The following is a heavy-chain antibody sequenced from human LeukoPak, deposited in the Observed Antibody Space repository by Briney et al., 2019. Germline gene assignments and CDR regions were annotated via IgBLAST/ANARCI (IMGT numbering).Heavy chain of an antibody. J-gene: IGHJ4*02. CDR3: AKDQYFDWFPNPYYFDY. CDR1: GFTFSSYA. CDR2: ISGSGGST. Sequence: GGSLRLSCAASGFTFSSYAMSWVRQAPGKGLEWVSAISGSGGSTYYADSVKGRFTISRDNSKNTLYLQMNSLRAEDTAVYYCAKDQYFDWFPNPYYFDYWGQGTLVTVSS. D-gene: IGHD3-9*01. V-gene: IGHV3-23*01.